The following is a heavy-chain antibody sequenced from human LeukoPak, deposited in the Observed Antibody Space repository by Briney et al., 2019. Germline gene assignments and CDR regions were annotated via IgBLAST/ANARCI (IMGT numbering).Heavy chain of an antibody. CDR2: ISYDGSNK. CDR3: ARAEKGLDY. Sequence: PGRSLRLSSAASGFTFSSYAMHWVRQAPGKGLEWVAVISYDGSNKYYADSVKGRFTISRDNSKNTLYLQMNSLRAEDTAVYYCARAEKGLDYWGQGTLVTVSS. V-gene: IGHV3-30-3*01. CDR1: GFTFSSYA. J-gene: IGHJ4*02.